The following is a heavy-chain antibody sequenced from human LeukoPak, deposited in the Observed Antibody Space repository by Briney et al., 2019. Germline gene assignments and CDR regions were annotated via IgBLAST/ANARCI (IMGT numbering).Heavy chain of an antibody. D-gene: IGHD5-18*01. Sequence: GGSLRLSCAVSGFTFSSYSMDWVRRAPGKGLEWVSYISSSSSTIYYADSVKGRFTISRDNAKNSLYLQMNSLRAEDSAVYYCARDQGGGYSYRWQSFDYWGQGTLVTVSS. V-gene: IGHV3-48*04. J-gene: IGHJ4*02. CDR1: GFTFSSYS. CDR2: ISSSSSTI. CDR3: ARDQGGGYSYRWQSFDY.